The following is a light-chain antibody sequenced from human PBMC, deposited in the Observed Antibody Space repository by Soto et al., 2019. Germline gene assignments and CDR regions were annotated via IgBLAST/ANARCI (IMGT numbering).Light chain of an antibody. J-gene: IGLJ1*01. Sequence: QSVLTQPASVSGSPGQSITISCSGTSSDIGSYNHVAWYQQFPGKSPKLMIYAVSDRPSGVSDRFSGSKSGITASLTISGLQTEDEADYSCISYTDRQSYLFGTGTKVTVL. CDR2: AVS. CDR3: ISYTDRQSYL. CDR1: SSDIGSYNH. V-gene: IGLV2-14*03.